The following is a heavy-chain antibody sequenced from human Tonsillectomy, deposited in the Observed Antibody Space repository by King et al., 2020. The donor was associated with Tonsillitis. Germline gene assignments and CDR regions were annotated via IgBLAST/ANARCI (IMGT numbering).Heavy chain of an antibody. CDR2: INPNSGGT. J-gene: IGHJ4*02. CDR1: GYTFTTYY. CDR3: ARGEPYFDWLLLPPGN. D-gene: IGHD3-9*01. Sequence: VQLVESGAEVKKPGASVKVSCKASGYTFTTYYMHWVRQAPGQGLEWMGWINPNSGGTNYAQKFQGRVTMTRDTSISTAYMELSRLRSDDTAVFYCARGEPYFDWLLLPPGNWGQGTLVTVSS. V-gene: IGHV1-2*02.